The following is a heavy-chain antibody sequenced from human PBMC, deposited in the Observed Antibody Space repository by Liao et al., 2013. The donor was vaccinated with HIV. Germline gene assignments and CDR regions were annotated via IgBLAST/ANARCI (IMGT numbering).Heavy chain of an antibody. D-gene: IGHD6-19*01. Sequence: QVQLKQRGAGLLKPSETLSLTCVVSGGSFSGYYWNWLRQSPPEGAWRWIAEIDHSRASNYSPSLKSRVSISVDPSNNQFSLKLSSVTAADTAVYYCAGVPYSHGRYINAFALWGQGTMVTVSS. J-gene: IGHJ3*01. CDR3: AGVPYSHGRYINAFAL. CDR2: IDHSRAS. V-gene: IGHV4-34*01. CDR1: GGSFSGYY.